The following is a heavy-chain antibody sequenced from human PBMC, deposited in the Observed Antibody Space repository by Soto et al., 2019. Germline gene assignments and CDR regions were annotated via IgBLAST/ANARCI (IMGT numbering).Heavy chain of an antibody. CDR1: ALSLSSYY. Sequence: PPETLSLPCHLAALSLSSYYTSLLRPPAGKGLEWIGRIYTSGSTNYNPSLKSRVTMSVATSKNQFSLKLSSVTAADTAVYYCAREVSWAVDSWGQGTMVTVSS. D-gene: IGHD1-26*01. J-gene: IGHJ3*02. V-gene: IGHV4-4*07. CDR2: IYTSGST. CDR3: AREVSWAVDS.